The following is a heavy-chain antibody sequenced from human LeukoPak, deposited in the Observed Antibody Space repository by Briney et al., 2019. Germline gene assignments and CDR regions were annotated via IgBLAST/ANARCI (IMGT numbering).Heavy chain of an antibody. CDR1: EYSFTTYW. Sequence: GESLKISCKGSEYSFTTYWIGWVRQMPGKGLEWMGIIYPGDSDTRYSPSFQGQVTISADKSISTAYLQWSSLKASDTAMYYCARGSSIAAAGELNWFDPWGQGTLVTVSS. J-gene: IGHJ5*02. CDR3: ARGSSIAAAGELNWFDP. D-gene: IGHD6-13*01. CDR2: IYPGDSDT. V-gene: IGHV5-51*01.